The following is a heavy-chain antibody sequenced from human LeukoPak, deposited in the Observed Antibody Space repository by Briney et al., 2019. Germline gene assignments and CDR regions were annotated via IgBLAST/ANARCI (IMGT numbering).Heavy chain of an antibody. Sequence: SETLSLTCTVSGGSISGCYWSWIRQPPGKGLECVGYIFYSGSTNYNPSLKSRVIISVDTSKNQFSLKLSSVTAADTAVYYCARARYYYDSSGYLYFDYWGQGTLVTVSS. V-gene: IGHV4-59*01. J-gene: IGHJ4*02. CDR3: ARARYYYDSSGYLYFDY. D-gene: IGHD3-22*01. CDR1: GGSISGCY. CDR2: IFYSGST.